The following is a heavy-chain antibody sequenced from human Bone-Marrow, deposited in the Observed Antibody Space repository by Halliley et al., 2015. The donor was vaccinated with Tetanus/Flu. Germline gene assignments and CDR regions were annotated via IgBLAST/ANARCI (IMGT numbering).Heavy chain of an antibody. V-gene: IGHV5-51*03. D-gene: IGHD2-15*01. Sequence: EVQLVQSGAEVKKPGESLKISCKGSGHSFSTYWIAWVRQMPGKGLEWMGIIYPDDSGTRYSPSFQGQVSISADKSISTAYLQWNSLEASDTAMYYCARLPFCSGGGCYIPIGWFDSWGQGTLVTVSS. CDR2: IYPDDSGT. J-gene: IGHJ5*01. CDR3: ARLPFCSGGGCYIPIGWFDS. CDR1: GHSFSTYW.